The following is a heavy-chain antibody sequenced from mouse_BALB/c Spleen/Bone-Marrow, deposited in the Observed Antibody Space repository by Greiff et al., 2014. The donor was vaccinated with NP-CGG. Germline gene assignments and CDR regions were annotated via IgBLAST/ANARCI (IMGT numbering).Heavy chain of an antibody. J-gene: IGHJ1*01. CDR2: INPSNDTP. Sequence: VQLQQSGAELVKPGASVKLSCRVSGYTFTNYFVYWVKQRPGQGLEWIGEINPSNDTPNFNEKFKSKATLTVDKSSSTAYMQLSSLTSEDSAVYYCTRSGYYGYGWYFDVWGAGTMVTVSS. CDR1: GYTFTNYF. CDR3: TRSGYYGYGWYFDV. D-gene: IGHD1-2*01. V-gene: IGHV1S81*02.